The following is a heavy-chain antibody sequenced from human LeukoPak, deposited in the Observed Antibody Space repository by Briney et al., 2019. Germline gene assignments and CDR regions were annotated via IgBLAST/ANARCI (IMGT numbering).Heavy chain of an antibody. CDR2: INSDGSST. V-gene: IGHV3-74*01. Sequence: PGGSLRLSCAASGFTFSSYWMHWVRQAPGRGLVWVSRINSDGSSTSYADSVKVRFTISRDNAKNTLYLQMNSLRAEDTAVYYCARDVIGYSYGPNWFDPWGQGTLVTVSS. J-gene: IGHJ5*02. CDR1: GFTFSSYW. D-gene: IGHD5-18*01. CDR3: ARDVIGYSYGPNWFDP.